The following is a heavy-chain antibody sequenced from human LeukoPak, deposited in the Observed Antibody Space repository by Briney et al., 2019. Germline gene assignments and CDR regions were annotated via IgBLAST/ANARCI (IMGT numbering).Heavy chain of an antibody. J-gene: IGHJ4*02. CDR2: ISYDGSNK. Sequence: GGSLRLSCAASGFIFSNYGMHWVRQAPGKGLEWVAVISYDGSNKYYADSVKGRFTISRDNSKNTLYLQMNSLRAEDTAVYHCAKDYYGDWGQGALVTVSS. CDR1: GFIFSNYG. CDR3: AKDYYGD. V-gene: IGHV3-30*18. D-gene: IGHD3-10*01.